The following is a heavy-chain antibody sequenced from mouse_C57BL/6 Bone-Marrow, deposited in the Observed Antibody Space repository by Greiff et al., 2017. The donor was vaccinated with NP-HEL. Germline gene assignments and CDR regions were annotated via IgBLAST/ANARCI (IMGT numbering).Heavy chain of an antibody. CDR3: TTDPTMVTEGY. D-gene: IGHD2-10*01. Sequence: VHVKQSGAELVRPGASVKLSCTASGFNIKDDYMHWVKQRPEQGLEWIGWIDPENGDTEYASKFQGKATITADTSSNTAYLQLSSLTSEDTAVYYCTTDPTMVTEGYWGQGTTLTVSS. CDR1: GFNIKDDY. V-gene: IGHV14-4*01. J-gene: IGHJ2*01. CDR2: IDPENGDT.